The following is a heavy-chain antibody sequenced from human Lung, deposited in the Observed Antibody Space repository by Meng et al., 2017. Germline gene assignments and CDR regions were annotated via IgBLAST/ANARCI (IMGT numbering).Heavy chain of an antibody. Sequence: GQLVEPGGGLVQPGGSLRLSCAASGFTFSTHWMHWVRQAPGKGLEWVSRITGDGSSTIYADSVQGRFTMSRDNAKNTLSLQMNSLRAEDTAVYYCARGGVTTDDWGQGTLVTVSS. J-gene: IGHJ4*02. CDR1: GFTFSTHW. CDR2: ITGDGSST. CDR3: ARGGVTTDD. V-gene: IGHV3-74*01. D-gene: IGHD4-17*01.